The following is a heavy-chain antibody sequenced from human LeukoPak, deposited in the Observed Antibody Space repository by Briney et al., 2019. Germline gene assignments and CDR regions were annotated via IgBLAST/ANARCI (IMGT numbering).Heavy chain of an antibody. D-gene: IGHD2-21*02. CDR1: GFTFSSYA. Sequence: TGGSLRLSCAASGFTFSSYAMHWVRQAPGKGLEWVAVISYDGSNKYYADSVKGRFTISRDNSKNTLYLQMNSLRAEDTAVYYCTSWGDTTAEYFQRWGQGTLVTVSS. CDR2: ISYDGSNK. J-gene: IGHJ1*01. V-gene: IGHV3-30*04. CDR3: TSWGDTTAEYFQR.